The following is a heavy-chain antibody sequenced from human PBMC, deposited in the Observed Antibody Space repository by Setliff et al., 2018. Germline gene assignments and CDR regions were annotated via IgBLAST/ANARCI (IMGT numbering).Heavy chain of an antibody. CDR2: IHPSNSDT. V-gene: IGHV5-51*01. Sequence: GESLKISCKGSGYSFTDYWIGWVRQMPGEGLEWMGIIHPSNSDTVYSPSFQGQVTISADRSITTAYLQWSSLKASDTAIYYCARNRVALYDAFDIWGQGTPVTVSS. J-gene: IGHJ3*02. CDR1: GYSFTDYW. D-gene: IGHD5-12*01. CDR3: ARNRVALYDAFDI.